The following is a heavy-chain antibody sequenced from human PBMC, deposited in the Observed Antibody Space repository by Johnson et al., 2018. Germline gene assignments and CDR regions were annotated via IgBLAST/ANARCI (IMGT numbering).Heavy chain of an antibody. J-gene: IGHJ3*02. V-gene: IGHV1-69*01. CDR3: ARGYYYDSSGYDYDALDI. D-gene: IGHD3-22*01. CDR2: IIPIFGTA. CDR1: GGTFSSYA. Sequence: QVQLVQSGAEVKKPGSSVKVSCKASGGTFSSYAISWVRQAPGQGLEWMGGIIPIFGTANYAQKFQGRVPITADESTSTAYMGLSSLGSEDTAVYYWARGYYYDSSGYDYDALDIWGQGTMVTVSS.